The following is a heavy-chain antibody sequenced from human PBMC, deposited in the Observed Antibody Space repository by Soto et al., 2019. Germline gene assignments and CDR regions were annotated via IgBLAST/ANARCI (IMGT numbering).Heavy chain of an antibody. Sequence: ASVKVSCEASGYTFPSNDINWGRQATGQGLEWMGWMNPNSGNTGYAQKFQGRVTMTRNTSISTAYMELSSLRSEDTAVYYCAREHYGISAWFDPWGQGTLVTVSS. CDR3: AREHYGISAWFDP. CDR2: MNPNSGNT. V-gene: IGHV1-8*01. J-gene: IGHJ5*02. D-gene: IGHD3-10*01. CDR1: GYTFPSND.